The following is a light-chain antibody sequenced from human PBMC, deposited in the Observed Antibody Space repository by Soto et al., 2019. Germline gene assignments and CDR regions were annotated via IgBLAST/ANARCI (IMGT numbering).Light chain of an antibody. CDR2: EVN. J-gene: IGLJ1*01. CDR1: SSDVGGYNY. Sequence: QSVLTQPASVSGSPGQSITISRTGTSSDVGGYNYVSWYQQHPGKAPKLMIYEVNNRPSGVSNRFSGSKSGNTASLTISGLQTEDEADYYCSSYASSSTPYVFGTGTKVTVL. V-gene: IGLV2-14*01. CDR3: SSYASSSTPYV.